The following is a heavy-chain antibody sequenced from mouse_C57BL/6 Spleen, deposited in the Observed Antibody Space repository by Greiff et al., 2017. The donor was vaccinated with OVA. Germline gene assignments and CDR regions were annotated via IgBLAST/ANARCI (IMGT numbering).Heavy chain of an antibody. CDR2: IDPSDSET. Sequence: QVQLQQPGAELVRPGSSVKLSCKASGYTFTSYWMHWVKQRPIQGLEWIGNIDPSDSETHYNQKFKDKATLTVDKSSSTAYMQLSSLTSEDSAVYYCARLDYYGSPPFAYWGQGTLVTVSA. CDR1: GYTFTSYW. V-gene: IGHV1-52*01. CDR3: ARLDYYGSPPFAY. J-gene: IGHJ3*01. D-gene: IGHD1-1*01.